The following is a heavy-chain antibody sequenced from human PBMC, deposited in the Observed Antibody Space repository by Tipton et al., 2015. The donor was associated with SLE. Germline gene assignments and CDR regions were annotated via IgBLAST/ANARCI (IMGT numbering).Heavy chain of an antibody. J-gene: IGHJ4*02. V-gene: IGHV4-34*01. CDR3: ARQGRLWFREAYFDY. Sequence: TLSLTCAVYGGSFSGYYWSWIRQPPGKGLEWIGEINHSGSTNYNPSLKSRVTISVDTSKNQFSLKLSSVTAADTAVYYCARQGRLWFREAYFDYWGQGTLVTVSS. CDR1: GGSFSGYY. D-gene: IGHD3-10*01. CDR2: INHSGST.